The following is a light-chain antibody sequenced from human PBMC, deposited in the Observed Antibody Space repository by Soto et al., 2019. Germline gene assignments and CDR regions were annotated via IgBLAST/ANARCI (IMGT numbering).Light chain of an antibody. CDR3: QQRSNWPT. CDR1: QSVSSY. Sequence: EIVLTQSPATLSLSPGERATLSCRASQSVSSYLAWYQQKPGQAPRLLIYDVFNRATGIPARFSGSGSGTDFTLTISSLEPEDFAVYHCQQRSNWPTFGGGTKVEIK. V-gene: IGKV3-11*01. CDR2: DVF. J-gene: IGKJ4*01.